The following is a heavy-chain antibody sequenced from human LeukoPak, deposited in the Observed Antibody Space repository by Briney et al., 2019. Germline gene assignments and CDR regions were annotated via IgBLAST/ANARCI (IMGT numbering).Heavy chain of an antibody. Sequence: QPGKSLRLSCAASGFIFNSFGMYWVRQAPGKGPEWVAFIWYDGSNKYYADSVRGRFTISRDNSKDTLYLQMNSLRAEDTAVYYCASLNYYDSSGYYPEIIGSDYWGQGTLVTVSS. V-gene: IGHV3-33*01. CDR2: IWYDGSNK. CDR1: GFIFNSFG. J-gene: IGHJ4*02. CDR3: ASLNYYDSSGYYPEIIGSDY. D-gene: IGHD3-22*01.